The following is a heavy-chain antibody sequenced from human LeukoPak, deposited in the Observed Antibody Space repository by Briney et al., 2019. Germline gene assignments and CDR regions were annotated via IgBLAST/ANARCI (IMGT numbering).Heavy chain of an antibody. Sequence: RASVKVSCKVSGYTLTELSMHWVRQAPGQGLEWMGWINTNTGNPTYAQGFTGRFVFSLDTSVSTAFLQISSLKAEDTAVYYCARANWNYPFDYWGQGTLVTVSS. CDR3: ARANWNYPFDY. V-gene: IGHV7-4-1*02. CDR1: GYTLTELS. J-gene: IGHJ4*02. D-gene: IGHD1-7*01. CDR2: INTNTGNP.